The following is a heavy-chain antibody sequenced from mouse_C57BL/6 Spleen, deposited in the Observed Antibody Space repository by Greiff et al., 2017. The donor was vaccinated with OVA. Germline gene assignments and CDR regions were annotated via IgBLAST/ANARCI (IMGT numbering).Heavy chain of an antibody. J-gene: IGHJ1*03. CDR3: TEYYCSSYWYFDV. D-gene: IGHD1-1*01. CDR1: GFTFSNYW. Sequence: EVKLEESGGGLVQPGGSMKLSCVASGFTFSNYWMNWVRQSPEKGLEWVAQIRLKSDNYATHYAESVKGRFTISRDDSKSSVYLQMNDLRAEDTGIYYCTEYYCSSYWYFDVWGTGTTVTVSS. CDR2: IRLKSDNYAT. V-gene: IGHV6-3*01.